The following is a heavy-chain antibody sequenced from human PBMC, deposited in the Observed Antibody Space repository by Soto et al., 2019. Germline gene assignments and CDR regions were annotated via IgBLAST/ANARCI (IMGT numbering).Heavy chain of an antibody. CDR3: ARRYCSGGSCYSVNDYGDYLFDY. CDR1: GGCVSSGSYY. V-gene: IGHV4-61*01. Sequence: SETLSLTCTVSGGCVSSGSYYWSWIRHPPGKGLEWIGYIYYRGSTNYNPSLKRRVTMLVDTSKNQFSLKLSSVTAADTAVYYCARRYCSGGSCYSVNDYGDYLFDYWRQENLVTLSS. D-gene: IGHD2-15*01. J-gene: IGHJ4*02. CDR2: IYYRGST.